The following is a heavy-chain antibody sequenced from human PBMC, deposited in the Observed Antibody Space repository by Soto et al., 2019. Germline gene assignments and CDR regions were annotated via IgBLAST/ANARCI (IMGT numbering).Heavy chain of an antibody. CDR2: ISGSGGST. V-gene: IGHV3-23*01. J-gene: IGHJ4*02. CDR3: ARPTTVIYFDY. CDR1: GFTLSSYV. D-gene: IGHD4-17*01. Sequence: EVQLLESGGGLVQPGGSLRLSCAASGFTLSSYVMSWVRQAPGKGLEWVSAISGSGGSTCYADSVKGRFTISRDNSKNTLYLQMNSLRAEDTAVYYCARPTTVIYFDYWGQGTLVTVSS.